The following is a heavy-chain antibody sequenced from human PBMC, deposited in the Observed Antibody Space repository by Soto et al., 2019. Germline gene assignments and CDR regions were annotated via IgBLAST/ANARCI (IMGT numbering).Heavy chain of an antibody. CDR3: ARTPTP. CDR2: IYHSAST. Sequence: QLQLQESGSGLVKPSQTLSLTCAVSGGSISSGGYSWSWIRQPPGKGLERIGYIYHSASTYYNPSLXRXVTISVARSKNPFSLKLSSVTAADTAVYYCARTPTPGGQGTLVTVSS. J-gene: IGHJ5*02. CDR1: GGSISSGGYS. V-gene: IGHV4-30-2*01. D-gene: IGHD1-26*01.